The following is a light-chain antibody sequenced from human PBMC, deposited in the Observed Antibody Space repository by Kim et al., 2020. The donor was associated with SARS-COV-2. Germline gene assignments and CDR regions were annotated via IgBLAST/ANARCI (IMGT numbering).Light chain of an antibody. J-gene: IGKJ2*01. CDR1: QSISSY. Sequence: SASVGDRVTITCRASQSISSYLNWYQQKPGKAPKLLIYAASSLQSGVPSRCSGSGSGTDFTLTISSLQPEDFATYYCQQSYSTPYTFGQGPKLEI. V-gene: IGKV1-39*01. CDR2: AAS. CDR3: QQSYSTPYT.